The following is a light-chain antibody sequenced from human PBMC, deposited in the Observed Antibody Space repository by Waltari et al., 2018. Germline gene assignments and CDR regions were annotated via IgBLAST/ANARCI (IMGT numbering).Light chain of an antibody. CDR1: SSNIGSNT. Sequence: QSVLTQPPSPSGTPGQRVTISCSGRSSNIGSNTVNWYPQLPGTAPKRLIYSNDQRPSGVADRFSGSKAGTSASLAISGLQSEDEADYYCAAWDDSLNGHVVFGGGTKLTVL. CDR3: AAWDDSLNGHVV. CDR2: SND. V-gene: IGLV1-44*01. J-gene: IGLJ2*01.